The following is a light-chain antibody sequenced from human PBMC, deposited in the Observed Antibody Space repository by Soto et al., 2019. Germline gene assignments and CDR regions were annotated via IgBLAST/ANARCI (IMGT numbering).Light chain of an antibody. J-gene: IGKJ1*01. V-gene: IGKV1-6*01. CDR3: QQYNRFSWT. Sequence: AIHMTQSPSSLSASVGHIVTITCRASQGISNDLGWYQQKPGKAPKLLIYAASSLQSGVPSRLSGSGYGTDFTLTISSMKNEDFATYYCQQYNRFSWTFGHGTKVDIK. CDR2: AAS. CDR1: QGISND.